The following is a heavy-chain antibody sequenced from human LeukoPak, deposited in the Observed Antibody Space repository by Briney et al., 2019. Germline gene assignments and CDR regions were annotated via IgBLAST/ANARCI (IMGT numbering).Heavy chain of an antibody. CDR3: ARDGGYSSSSDAFDI. J-gene: IGHJ3*02. CDR2: ISSSGSTI. V-gene: IGHV3-11*01. CDR1: GGSFSGYY. D-gene: IGHD6-13*01. Sequence: LSLTCAVYGGSFSGYYWSWIRQAPGKGLEWVSYISSSGSTIYYADSVKGRFTISRDNAKNSLYLQMNSLRAEDTAVYYCARDGGYSSSSDAFDIWGQGTMVTVSS.